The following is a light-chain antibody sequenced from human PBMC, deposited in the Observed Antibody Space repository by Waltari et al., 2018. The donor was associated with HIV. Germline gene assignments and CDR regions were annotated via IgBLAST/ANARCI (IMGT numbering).Light chain of an antibody. CDR1: QSVTSSY. V-gene: IGKV3-20*01. CDR3: QRYGSSPPLT. Sequence: EIVLTQSPGTLSLSPGERATLSCRASQSVTSSYLAWYQQKSGQAPRLLIYGASTRATVIPDRFIGGGSGTDFTLTISRLEPEDFAVYYCQRYGSSPPLTFGGGTKVEIK. J-gene: IGKJ4*01. CDR2: GAS.